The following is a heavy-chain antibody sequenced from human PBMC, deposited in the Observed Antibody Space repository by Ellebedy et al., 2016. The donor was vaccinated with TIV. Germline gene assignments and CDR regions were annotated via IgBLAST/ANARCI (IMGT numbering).Heavy chain of an antibody. V-gene: IGHV4-59*08. CDR1: DGSIISYY. Sequence: MPSETLSLTCTVPDGSIISYYWSWVRLPPGKGLEWIGYVHYSGSTNYNPSLKRRVTISIDRSKNQFSLKLNSVTAADTAVDYCARLAPLALADASYYHSMDVWGQGSTVTVSS. D-gene: IGHD6-19*01. J-gene: IGHJ6*01. CDR2: VHYSGST. CDR3: ARLAPLALADASYYHSMDV.